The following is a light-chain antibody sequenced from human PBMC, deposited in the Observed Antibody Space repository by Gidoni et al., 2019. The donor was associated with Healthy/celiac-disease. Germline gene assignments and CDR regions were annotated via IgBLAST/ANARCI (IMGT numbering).Light chain of an antibody. CDR3: QQYDNLPSYT. Sequence: DIQMTQSPSSLSASVGDRVTITCQASQDISNYLNWYQQKPGKAPKLLIYDASNLETGVPSRFSGSGSGTDFTFTISSLQPEDIATYYCQQYDNLPSYTFXQXTKLXIK. J-gene: IGKJ2*01. CDR2: DAS. V-gene: IGKV1-33*01. CDR1: QDISNY.